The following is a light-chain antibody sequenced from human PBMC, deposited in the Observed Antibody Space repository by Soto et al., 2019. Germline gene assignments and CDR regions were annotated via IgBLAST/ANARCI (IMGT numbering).Light chain of an antibody. CDR2: GAS. V-gene: IGKV3-20*01. CDR1: QSVNNNY. J-gene: IGKJ2*01. Sequence: EVVLTQSPGTLSLSPGERATLPCWASQSVNNNYLAWYQQKPGQAPRCLIYGASTRATGIPDRFSGSGSGTDFTLTISRLEPEDFAVYFCQQFGSSSYTFGQGTKLEIK. CDR3: QQFGSSSYT.